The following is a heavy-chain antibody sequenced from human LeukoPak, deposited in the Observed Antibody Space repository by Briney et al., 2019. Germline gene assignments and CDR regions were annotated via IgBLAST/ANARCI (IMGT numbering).Heavy chain of an antibody. CDR3: ARNHCGGDCFAFDI. D-gene: IGHD2-21*02. V-gene: IGHV4-59*02. CDR1: DGSVSNYY. J-gene: IGHJ3*02. CDR2: IHYSGST. Sequence: SETLSLTCTVSDGSVSNYYWSWIRQPPGKGLEYIGYIHYSGSTNSNPSLKSRVTMSADTSKNQFSLKLNSVTAADTAVYYCARNHCGGDCFAFDIWGQGTMVTVSS.